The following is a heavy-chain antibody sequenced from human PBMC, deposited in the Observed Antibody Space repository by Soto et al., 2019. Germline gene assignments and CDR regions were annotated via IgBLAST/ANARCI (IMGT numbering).Heavy chain of an antibody. Sequence: PSETLSLTCAVYGGSFSGYYWTWICQTPGKGLEWIGEIHHSGRTNYNPSLKSRVSISADTSKTQFSLNLTSVTAADTAVYYCARGECSSNYCFTRWALDIWGQGTVVTVSS. CDR3: ARGECSSNYCFTRWALDI. J-gene: IGHJ3*02. CDR2: IHHSGRT. D-gene: IGHD2-2*01. CDR1: GGSFSGYY. V-gene: IGHV4-34*01.